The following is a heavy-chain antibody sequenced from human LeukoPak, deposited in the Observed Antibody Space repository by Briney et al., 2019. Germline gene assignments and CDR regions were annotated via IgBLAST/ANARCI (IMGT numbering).Heavy chain of an antibody. CDR2: IYYSGST. J-gene: IGHJ3*02. CDR1: GGSISSGGYY. D-gene: IGHD3-3*01. V-gene: IGHV4-31*03. CDR3: ARVIPYYDFWSGQDAFDI. Sequence: PSETLSLTCTVSGGSISSGGYYWSWIRQHPGKGLEWIGYIYYSGSTYYNPSLKSRVTISVDTSKNQFSLKLSSVTAADTAVYYCARVIPYYDFWSGQDAFDIWGQGTMVTVSS.